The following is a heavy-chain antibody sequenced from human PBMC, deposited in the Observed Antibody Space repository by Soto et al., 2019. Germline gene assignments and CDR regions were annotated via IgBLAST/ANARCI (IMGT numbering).Heavy chain of an antibody. V-gene: IGHV4-31*03. J-gene: IGHJ4*02. D-gene: IGHD6-13*01. CDR1: GGSISSGGYY. CDR3: ARGPRGGLYSSSWYYFDY. Sequence: QVQLQESGPGLVKPSQTLSLTCTVSGGSISSGGYYWSWIRQHPGKGLEWIGYIYYSGSTYYNPSLKGRVTISGDTAKNQFSLKLSSVTAADTAVYYCARGPRGGLYSSSWYYFDYWGQGTLVTVSS. CDR2: IYYSGST.